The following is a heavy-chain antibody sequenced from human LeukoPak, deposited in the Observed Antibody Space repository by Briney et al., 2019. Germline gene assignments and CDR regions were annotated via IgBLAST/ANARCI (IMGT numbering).Heavy chain of an antibody. D-gene: IGHD6-19*01. J-gene: IGHJ4*02. CDR1: GGSISSYY. Sequence: SETLSLTCTVSGGSISSYYWSWIRQPAGKGLEWIGRIYTSGSTNYNPSLKGRVTMSVDTSKNQFSLKLSSVTAADTAVYYCASSSGWYTQFDYWGQGTLVTVSS. V-gene: IGHV4-4*07. CDR2: IYTSGST. CDR3: ASSSGWYTQFDY.